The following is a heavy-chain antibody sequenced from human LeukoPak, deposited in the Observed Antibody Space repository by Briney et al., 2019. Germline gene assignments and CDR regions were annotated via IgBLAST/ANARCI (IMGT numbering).Heavy chain of an antibody. Sequence: ASVKVSCKASGGTFSSYAISWVRQAPGQGLEWMGGIIPIFGTANYAQKFQGRVTMTRDTSTSTVYMELSSLRSEDTAVYYCARAASYHFFDYWGQGTLVTVSS. CDR2: IIPIFGTA. V-gene: IGHV1-69*05. CDR1: GGTFSSYA. J-gene: IGHJ4*02. CDR3: ARAASYHFFDY. D-gene: IGHD1-26*01.